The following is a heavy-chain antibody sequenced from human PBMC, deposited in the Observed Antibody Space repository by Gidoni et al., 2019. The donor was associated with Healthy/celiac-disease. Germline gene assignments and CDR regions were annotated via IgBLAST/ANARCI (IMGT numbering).Heavy chain of an antibody. V-gene: IGHV1-69*01. Sequence: QVQLVQSGAEVKTPGSSVKVSCKASGGTCSSYAISWVRQAPGQGLEWMGGIIPIFGTANYAQKFQGRVTITADESTSTAYMELSSLRSEDTAVYYCARKAAAGDYYYCGMDVWGQGTTVTVSS. CDR1: GGTCSSYA. CDR2: IIPIFGTA. D-gene: IGHD6-13*01. CDR3: ARKAAAGDYYYCGMDV. J-gene: IGHJ6*02.